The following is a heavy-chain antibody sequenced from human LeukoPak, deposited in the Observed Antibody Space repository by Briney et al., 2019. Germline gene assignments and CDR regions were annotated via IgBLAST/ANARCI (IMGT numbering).Heavy chain of an antibody. CDR1: GFTFSSYS. CDR3: ARGRVGIGTRSRDYYYGMDV. V-gene: IGHV4-34*01. CDR2: INHSGST. Sequence: GSLRLSCAASGFTFSSYSMNWVRQPPGKGLEWIGEINHSGSTNYNPSLKSRVSISVDTSMNQFSLHLNSVTDADTAVYYCARGRVGIGTRSRDYYYGMDVWGQGTTVTVPS. J-gene: IGHJ6*02. D-gene: IGHD1-14*01.